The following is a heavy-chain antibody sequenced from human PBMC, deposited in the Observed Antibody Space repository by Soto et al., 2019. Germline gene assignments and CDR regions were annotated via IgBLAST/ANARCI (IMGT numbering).Heavy chain of an antibody. V-gene: IGHV3-23*01. CDR2: ISGSGGST. Sequence: PGGSLRLSCAASGFTFSSYAMSWVRQAPGKGLEWVSAISGSGGSTYYADSVKGRFTISRDNSKNSLYLQMNSLRAEDTAVYYCARYGGATIGMDVWGQGTTVTVSS. CDR3: ARYGGATIGMDV. J-gene: IGHJ6*02. CDR1: GFTFSSYA. D-gene: IGHD1-26*01.